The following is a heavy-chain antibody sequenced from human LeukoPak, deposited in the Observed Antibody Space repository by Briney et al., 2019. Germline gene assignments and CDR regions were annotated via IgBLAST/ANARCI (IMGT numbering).Heavy chain of an antibody. CDR2: ISGSGGST. J-gene: IGHJ5*02. CDR3: AKETVRGVIITVNWFDP. D-gene: IGHD3-10*01. V-gene: IGHV3-23*01. CDR1: GFTFSSYA. Sequence: PGGSLRLSCAASGFTFSSYAMSWVRQAPGKGLEWVSAISGSGGSTYYADSVKGRFTISRDNSKNTLYLQMNSLRAEDTAVYYCAKETVRGVIITVNWFDPWGQGTLVTVSS.